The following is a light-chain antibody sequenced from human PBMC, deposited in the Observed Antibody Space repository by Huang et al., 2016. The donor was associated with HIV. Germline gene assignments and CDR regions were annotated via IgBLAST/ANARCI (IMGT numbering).Light chain of an antibody. Sequence: EIVLTQSPGTLSLSLGERATRSCRASQGVTINLAWYQQKPGQAPSLVIYGASSRATGIPDRFSGSGSGTDFTLTISRLEPEDFAVYYCQQYGSSPPLTFGGGTKVEIK. CDR3: QQYGSSPPLT. J-gene: IGKJ4*01. CDR1: QGVTIN. CDR2: GAS. V-gene: IGKV3-20*01.